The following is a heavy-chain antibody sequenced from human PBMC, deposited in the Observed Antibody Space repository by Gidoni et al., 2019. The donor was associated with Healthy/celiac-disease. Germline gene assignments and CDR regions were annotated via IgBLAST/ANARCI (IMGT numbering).Heavy chain of an antibody. Sequence: EVQLVESGGGLVQPGGSLRLSCAASGFTVSSYAMHWVRQAPGKGLEYVSAISSDGGSTYYANSVKGRFTISRDNSKNTLYLQMGSLRAEDMAVYYCARTVLAARPGEYFDYWGQGTLVTVSS. CDR1: GFTVSSYA. D-gene: IGHD6-6*01. J-gene: IGHJ4*02. CDR3: ARTVLAARPGEYFDY. V-gene: IGHV3-64*01. CDR2: ISSDGGST.